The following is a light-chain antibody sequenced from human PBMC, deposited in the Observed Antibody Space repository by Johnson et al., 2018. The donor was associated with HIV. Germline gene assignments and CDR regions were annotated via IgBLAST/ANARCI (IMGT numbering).Light chain of an antibody. J-gene: IGLJ1*01. Sequence: QSVLTQPPSVSAAPGQKVTISCSGSSSNIGNNYVSWYQQLPGTAPKLLIYENNKRPSGIPDRFSGSKSGTSATLGITGLQTGDEADYSCGTWDSSLREVFGTGTKVTVL. CDR1: SSNIGNNY. CDR2: ENN. V-gene: IGLV1-51*02. CDR3: GTWDSSLREV.